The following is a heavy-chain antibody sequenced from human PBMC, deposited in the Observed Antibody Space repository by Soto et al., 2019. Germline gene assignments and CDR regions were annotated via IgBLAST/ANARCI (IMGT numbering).Heavy chain of an antibody. V-gene: IGHV3-48*02. CDR1: GFAFRTYS. J-gene: IGHJ3*02. CDR3: ARDKLTGDYREAFDI. Sequence: EVQLVESGGGLVQPGGSLRLSCAASGFAFRTYSLSWVRQAPGKGLEWVAYIDTSSSTMHYAGSVEGRFAISRDNAMSSLYLQVNSLRDEDTAIYYCARDKLTGDYREAFDIWGQGTVVTVSS. D-gene: IGHD7-27*01. CDR2: IDTSSSTM.